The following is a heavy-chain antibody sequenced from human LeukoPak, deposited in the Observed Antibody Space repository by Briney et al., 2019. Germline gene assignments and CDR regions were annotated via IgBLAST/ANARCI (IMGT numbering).Heavy chain of an antibody. V-gene: IGHV3-21*01. J-gene: IGHJ6*03. CDR1: GFTFSSYS. CDR2: ISTSSSYI. Sequence: GGSLRLTCAASGFTFSSYSMNWVRQAPGKGLEWVSSISTSSSYIYYADSVKGRFTISRDNAKNSLYLQMNSLRAEDTAVYYCARLMWALPPHYYYMDVWGKGTTVTISS. CDR3: ARLMWALPPHYYYMDV. D-gene: IGHD1-26*01.